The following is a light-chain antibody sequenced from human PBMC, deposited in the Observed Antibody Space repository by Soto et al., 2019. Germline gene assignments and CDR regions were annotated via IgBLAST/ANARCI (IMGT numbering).Light chain of an antibody. CDR1: QSINRD. J-gene: IGKJ5*01. V-gene: IGKV3D-15*01. CDR2: GAS. Sequence: SPDTLALSPLESAILSFRASQSINRDLAWYEQKPGQTPRRVIYGASTWGTGVPPRFTGSGSGTEFTLTISNLQSEDFAVYYCQQYHSWPITFGQGTRLETK. CDR3: QQYHSWPIT.